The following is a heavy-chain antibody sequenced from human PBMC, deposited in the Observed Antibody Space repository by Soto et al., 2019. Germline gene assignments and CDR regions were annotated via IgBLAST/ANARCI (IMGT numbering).Heavy chain of an antibody. CDR1: GFSFSNAW. CDR2: IKSKTDGGTA. Sequence: GGSLRLSCAASGFSFSNAWMSWVRQLPGKGLEWVGHIKSKTDGGTADCAAPVKGRFTISRDDSKNTLYLQMNSLKTEDTAMFYCTTLNYGVDVWGQGTTVTVSS. J-gene: IGHJ6*02. CDR3: TTLNYGVDV. V-gene: IGHV3-15*01.